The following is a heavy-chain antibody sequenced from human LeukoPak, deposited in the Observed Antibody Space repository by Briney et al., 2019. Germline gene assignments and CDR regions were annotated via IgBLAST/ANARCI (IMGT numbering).Heavy chain of an antibody. CDR1: GGSFSGYY. J-gene: IGHJ4*02. Sequence: PSETLSLTCAVYGGSFSGYYWSWIRQPAGKGLEWIGRIFASGSPHYNPSLKSRVAISVDTSKNQFSLKLSSVTAADTAVYYCARDYGGNLFDYWGQGTLVTVSS. V-gene: IGHV4-4*07. CDR3: ARDYGGNLFDY. CDR2: IFASGSP. D-gene: IGHD4-23*01.